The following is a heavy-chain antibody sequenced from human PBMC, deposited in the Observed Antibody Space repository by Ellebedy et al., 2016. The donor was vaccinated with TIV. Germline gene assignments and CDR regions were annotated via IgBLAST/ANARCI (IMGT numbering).Heavy chain of an antibody. V-gene: IGHV5-51*01. D-gene: IGHD1-1*01. J-gene: IGHJ6*02. CDR1: GYSFTSYW. Sequence: GESLKISCKGSGYSFTSYWIGWVRQMPGKGLEWMGIIYPGDSDTRYSPSFQGQVTISADKSISTAYLQWSSLKASDTAMYYCARGRLNDPTGYYGMDVWGQGTTVTVSS. CDR2: IYPGDSDT. CDR3: ARGRLNDPTGYYGMDV.